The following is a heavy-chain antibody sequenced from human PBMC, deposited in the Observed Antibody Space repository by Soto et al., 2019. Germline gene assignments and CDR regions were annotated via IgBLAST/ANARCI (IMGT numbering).Heavy chain of an antibody. CDR2: IYHTGHT. D-gene: IGHD2-2*01. V-gene: IGHV4-4*02. CDR1: GGCISSSVW. J-gene: IGHJ4*02. CDR3: ARKTEVPGVMPFDY. Sequence: SETLSLTCTVSGGCISSSVWWSWVRQTPGKGLEWSGEIYHTGHTTYNPSLKSRVTISVDKSKNQFSLNLGSVTAADTAVYYCARKTEVPGVMPFDYWGQGTQVTVSS.